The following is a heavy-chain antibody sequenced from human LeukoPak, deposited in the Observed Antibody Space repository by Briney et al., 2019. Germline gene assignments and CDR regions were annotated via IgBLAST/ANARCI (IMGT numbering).Heavy chain of an antibody. V-gene: IGHV3-20*01. J-gene: IGHJ6*02. CDR3: ARCQDRHAYYYGMDV. D-gene: IGHD2-15*01. CDR2: INWNGGST. Sequence: GGSLRLSCAASGFTFDDYGMSWVRQAPGKGLEWVSGINWNGGSTGYADSVKGRFTISRDNAKNSLYPQMNSLRAGDTALYHCARCQDRHAYYYGMDVWGQGTTVTVSS. CDR1: GFTFDDYG.